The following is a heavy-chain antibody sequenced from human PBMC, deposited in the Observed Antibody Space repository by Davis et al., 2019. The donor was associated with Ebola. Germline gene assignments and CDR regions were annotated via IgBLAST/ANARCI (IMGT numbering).Heavy chain of an antibody. CDR3: ARQGSDCRGGSCLFN. CDR1: GGTFSSYA. J-gene: IGHJ4*02. Sequence: SVKVSCKASGGTFSSYAISWVRQAPGQGLEWMGGIIPIFGTANYAQKFQGRVTITADESTSTAYMELSSLRSEDTAVYYCARQGSDCRGGSCLFNRGQGTLVTVSS. D-gene: IGHD2-15*01. V-gene: IGHV1-69*13. CDR2: IIPIFGTA.